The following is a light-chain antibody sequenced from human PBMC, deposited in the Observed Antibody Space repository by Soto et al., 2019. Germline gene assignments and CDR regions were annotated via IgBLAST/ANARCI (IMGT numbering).Light chain of an antibody. CDR1: QRLGTNF. CDR3: QHYGVSPRT. V-gene: IGKV3-20*01. J-gene: IGKJ1*01. Sequence: EIVLTQSPGTLSSSPGESGTLSCRASQRLGTNFLAWFQQKPGQAPRLLIYGASTRPTGIPDRFSGSGSGTDFTLTITRLEPEDSAMYYCQHYGVSPRTFGQGTKVQIK. CDR2: GAS.